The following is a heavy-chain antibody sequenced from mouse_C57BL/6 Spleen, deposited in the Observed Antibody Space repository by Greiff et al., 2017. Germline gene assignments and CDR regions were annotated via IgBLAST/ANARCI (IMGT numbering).Heavy chain of an antibody. CDR1: GYTFTDYY. CDR2: IYPGSGNT. V-gene: IGHV1-76*01. J-gene: IGHJ3*01. D-gene: IGHD1-1*01. Sequence: QVQLQQSGAELVRPGASVKLSCKASGYTFTDYYINWVKQRPGQGLEWIARIYPGSGNTYYNEKFKGKATLTAEKSSSTAYMQLSSLTAEDSAVYFCAREYYGSWFAYWGQGTLVTVSA. CDR3: AREYYGSWFAY.